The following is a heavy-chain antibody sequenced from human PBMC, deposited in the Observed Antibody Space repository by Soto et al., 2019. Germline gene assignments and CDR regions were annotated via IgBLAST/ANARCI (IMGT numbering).Heavy chain of an antibody. CDR1: GGSISSYY. D-gene: IGHD3-10*01. Sequence: SETLSLTCTVSGGSISSYYWSWIRQPPGKGLEWIGYIYYSGSTSYDPSLKSRVTISVDTSKNQFSLKLSSVTAADTAVYYCATSSLGGLGWGSGSPFDYWGQGTQVTVSS. V-gene: IGHV4-59*08. CDR3: ATSSLGGLGWGSGSPFDY. CDR2: IYYSGST. J-gene: IGHJ4*02.